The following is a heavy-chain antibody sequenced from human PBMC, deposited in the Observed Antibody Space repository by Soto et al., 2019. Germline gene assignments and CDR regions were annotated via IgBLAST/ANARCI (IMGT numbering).Heavy chain of an antibody. CDR3: VRTSMVVAVATREDF. V-gene: IGHV3-74*01. CDR2: IDSDGSRI. J-gene: IGHJ4*02. D-gene: IGHD2-15*01. Sequence: EVQLVESGGGLVQPGESLRLSCAASGFTFSNYWMHWVRQAPGKGLVWVSRIDSDGSRITYADFVKGRFTISRDNAKNTVYLHMNSLTAEETAVYYCVRTSMVVAVATREDFWGQGTLFTVSS. CDR1: GFTFSNYW.